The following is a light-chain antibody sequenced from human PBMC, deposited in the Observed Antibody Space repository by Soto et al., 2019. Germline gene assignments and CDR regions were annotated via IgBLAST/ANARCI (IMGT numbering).Light chain of an antibody. CDR2: DAS. J-gene: IGKJ1*01. CDR3: LQYNSLCL. CDR1: QSISTW. V-gene: IGKV1-5*01. Sequence: DIQMTQSPSTLPASVGDRVTITCRASQSISTWLAWYQLKPGRAPKVLIYDASTLESGVPSRFSGSGSGTEFTLTINSLQPEDFATYYCLQYNSLCLFGQGTKVDIK.